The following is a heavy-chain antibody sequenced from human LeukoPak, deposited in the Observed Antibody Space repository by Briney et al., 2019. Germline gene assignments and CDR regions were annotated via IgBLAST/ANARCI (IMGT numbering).Heavy chain of an antibody. J-gene: IGHJ6*03. V-gene: IGHV3-21*01. Sequence: GGSLRLSCAASGFTFSSYNMNWVRQTPGQGLEWVSSITSGSSHIYYADSVKGRFTISRDNAKISLYLQMNSLRAEDTAVYYCARDPYSGSYGADYYYYMDVWGKGTTVTISS. CDR1: GFTFSSYN. D-gene: IGHD1-26*01. CDR2: ITSGSSHI. CDR3: ARDPYSGSYGADYYYYMDV.